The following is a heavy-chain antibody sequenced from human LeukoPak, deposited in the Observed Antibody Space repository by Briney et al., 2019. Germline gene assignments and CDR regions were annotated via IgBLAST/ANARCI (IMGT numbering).Heavy chain of an antibody. Sequence: GGSLRLSCAASGFTFSSYVMNWVRQAPRKGLEWVSGISDSGGSTYYADSVKGRFTISRDSSKDTLYLQMNSLRAEDSAVYYCARRGMPNEKDAFDMWGQGTMVTVSS. CDR1: GFTFSSYV. V-gene: IGHV3-23*01. J-gene: IGHJ3*02. CDR2: ISDSGGST. D-gene: IGHD3-16*01. CDR3: ARRGMPNEKDAFDM.